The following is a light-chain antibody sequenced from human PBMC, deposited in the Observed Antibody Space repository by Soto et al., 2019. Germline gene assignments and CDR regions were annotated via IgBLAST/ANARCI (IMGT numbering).Light chain of an antibody. J-gene: IGLJ1*01. CDR1: SSDVGGYKY. Sequence: QSVLTQPASVSGSPGQSITISCTGTSSDVGGYKYVSWYQQYPGKAPKLLIYEVSHRPSGVSNRLSASKSGNTASLTISGLQPEDETDYYCSSYTTTSALVFGTGTKVTVL. V-gene: IGLV2-14*01. CDR2: EVS. CDR3: SSYTTTSALV.